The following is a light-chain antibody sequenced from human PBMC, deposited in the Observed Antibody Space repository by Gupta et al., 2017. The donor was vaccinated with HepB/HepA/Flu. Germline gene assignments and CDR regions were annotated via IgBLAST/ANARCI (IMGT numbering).Light chain of an antibody. CDR1: QGISSY. Sequence: DIQLTQSPSFLSASVGDRVTITCRASQGISSYLAWYQQKPGKAPKLLIYAASTLQSGVPSRFSGSGSGTEFTRPRSSMQPDDFETYDGQQPGTFGQGTKVEIK. CDR3: QQPGT. J-gene: IGKJ1*01. CDR2: AAS. V-gene: IGKV1-9*01.